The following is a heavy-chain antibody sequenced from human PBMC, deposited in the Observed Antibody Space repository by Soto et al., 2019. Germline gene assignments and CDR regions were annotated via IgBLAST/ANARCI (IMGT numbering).Heavy chain of an antibody. J-gene: IGHJ4*02. V-gene: IGHV3-48*02. CDR1: GYIFSDYS. Sequence: EVQLVESGGDSVQRGGSLRLSCTGSGYIFSDYSMNWVRQAPGKGLEWVSYISSSGSVKYYADSAQGRFTVSRDNAKNSLSLQMNSLRDEDTAVYYCAREAASGSDFWGQGTPVTVSS. D-gene: IGHD3-3*01. CDR3: AREAASGSDF. CDR2: ISSSGSVK.